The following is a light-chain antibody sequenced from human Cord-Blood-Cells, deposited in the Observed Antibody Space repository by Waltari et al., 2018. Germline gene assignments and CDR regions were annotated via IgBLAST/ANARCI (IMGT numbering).Light chain of an antibody. Sequence: QSDLTHPASVSGSPGQSITLSCTGTSSDVRGSNYCSWYQQHPGKAPKLMIYDVSNRPSGVSNRFSGSKSGNTASLTISGLQAEDEADYYCSSYTSSSTPYVFGTGTKVTVL. J-gene: IGLJ1*01. CDR1: SSDVRGSNY. CDR3: SSYTSSSTPYV. V-gene: IGLV2-14*01. CDR2: DVS.